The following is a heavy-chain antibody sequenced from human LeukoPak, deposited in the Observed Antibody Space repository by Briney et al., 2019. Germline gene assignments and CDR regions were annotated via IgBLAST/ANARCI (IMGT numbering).Heavy chain of an antibody. CDR3: ARVGGYSYGHAPIDY. V-gene: IGHV4-39*07. Sequence: TSETLSLTCTVSGGSISSSSYYWGWIRQPPGKGLEWIGEINHSGSTNYNPSLKSRVTISVDTSKNQFSLKLSSVTAADTAVYYCARVGGYSYGHAPIDYWGQGTLVTVSS. CDR1: GGSISSSSYY. D-gene: IGHD5-18*01. J-gene: IGHJ4*02. CDR2: INHSGST.